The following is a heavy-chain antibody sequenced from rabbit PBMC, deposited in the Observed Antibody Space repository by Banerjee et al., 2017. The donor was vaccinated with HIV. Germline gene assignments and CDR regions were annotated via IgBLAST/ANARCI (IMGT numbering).Heavy chain of an antibody. Sequence: QSLEESGGDLVKPGGTLTLTCTASGFSFSNKYVMCWVRQAPGKGLEWIACINTSSGNTVYASWAKGRFTISKTSSTTVTLQMTSLTAADTATYFCARDIYGGAGNNDLWGPGTLVTVS. D-gene: IGHD4-2*01. V-gene: IGHV1S40*01. CDR1: GFSFSNKYV. CDR2: INTSSGNT. CDR3: ARDIYGGAGNNDL. J-gene: IGHJ6*01.